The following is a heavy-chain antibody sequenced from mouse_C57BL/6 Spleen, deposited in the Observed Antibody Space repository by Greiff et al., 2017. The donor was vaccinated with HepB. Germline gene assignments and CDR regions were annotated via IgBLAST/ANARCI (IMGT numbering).Heavy chain of an antibody. D-gene: IGHD2-5*01. J-gene: IGHJ1*03. CDR2: IDPSDSYT. Sequence: QVQLKEPGAELVMPGASVKLSCKASGYTFTSYWMHWVKQRPGQGLEWIGEIDPSDSYTNYNQKFKGKSTLTVDKSSSTAYMQLSSLTSEDSAVYYCARRTIVTYFDVWGTGTTVTVSS. CDR3: ARRTIVTYFDV. V-gene: IGHV1-69*01. CDR1: GYTFTSYW.